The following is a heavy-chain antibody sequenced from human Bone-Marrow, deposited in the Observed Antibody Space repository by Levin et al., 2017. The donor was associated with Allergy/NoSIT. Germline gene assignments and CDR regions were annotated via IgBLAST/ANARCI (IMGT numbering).Heavy chain of an antibody. CDR3: ARATPFLGGAFDI. Sequence: SQTLSLTCAVYGGSFSGYYWSWLRQPPGKGLEWIGEINHSGSTNYNPSLKSRVTISVDTSKNQFSLKLSSVTAADTAVYYCARATPFLGGAFDIWGQGTMVTVSS. J-gene: IGHJ3*02. V-gene: IGHV4-34*01. CDR2: INHSGST. CDR1: GGSFSGYY.